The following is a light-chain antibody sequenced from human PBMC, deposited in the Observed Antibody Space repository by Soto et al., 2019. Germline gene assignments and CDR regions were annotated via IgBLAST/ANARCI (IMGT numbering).Light chain of an antibody. Sequence: GDRVTIPCRATQGMSTYLAWYQQKPGKAPKLLIYTASTLQSGVPSRFSGSGSGTEFTLTISSLQPEDFATYYCQQLKSYPLTFGGGTKVEIK. J-gene: IGKJ4*01. V-gene: IGKV1-9*01. CDR2: TAS. CDR3: QQLKSYPLT. CDR1: QGMSTY.